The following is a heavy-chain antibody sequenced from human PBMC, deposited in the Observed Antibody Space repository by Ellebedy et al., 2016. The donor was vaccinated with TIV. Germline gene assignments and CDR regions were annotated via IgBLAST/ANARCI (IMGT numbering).Heavy chain of an antibody. Sequence: GESLKISCSAFGFSFSSYAMHWVRQAPGKGLEWVAIISYDGSHRYYADFVKGRFTISRDISKNTLYLQMNSLRAEDKAVYYCAREHMTSTGSPLDYWGQGTLVTVSS. V-gene: IGHV3-30-3*01. D-gene: IGHD1-1*01. J-gene: IGHJ4*02. CDR2: ISYDGSHR. CDR1: GFSFSSYA. CDR3: AREHMTSTGSPLDY.